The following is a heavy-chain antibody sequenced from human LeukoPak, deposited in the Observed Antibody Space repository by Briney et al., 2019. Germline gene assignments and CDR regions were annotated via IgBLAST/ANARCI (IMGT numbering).Heavy chain of an antibody. CDR2: ISSSGSTI. D-gene: IGHD3-9*01. V-gene: IGHV3-48*03. Sequence: GSVRLSCAVSGFTFSSYEMNWARQAPGKGLEWVSYISSSGSTIYYADSVKGRFTISRDNSKNTLYLQMNSPRAEDTAVYYCARGHNFGRLHPFDYWGQGTLVTVSS. CDR3: ARGHNFGRLHPFDY. CDR1: GFTFSSYE. J-gene: IGHJ4*02.